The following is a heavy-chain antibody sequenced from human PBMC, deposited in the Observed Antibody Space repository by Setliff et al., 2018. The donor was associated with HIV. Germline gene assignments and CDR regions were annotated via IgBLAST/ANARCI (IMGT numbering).Heavy chain of an antibody. CDR3: ARGRGTGTKGNNWFDP. J-gene: IGHJ5*02. CDR2: MTPYSGNT. D-gene: IGHD1-1*01. Sequence: ASVKVSCKTSGDTFTSYDINWVRQAAGHGLEWMGWMTPYSGNTGYAQKFQGRVSMTRNTSISTAYMELSSLRSGDTAVYYCARGRGTGTKGNNWFDPWGQGTLVTVSS. V-gene: IGHV1-8*02. CDR1: GDTFTSYD.